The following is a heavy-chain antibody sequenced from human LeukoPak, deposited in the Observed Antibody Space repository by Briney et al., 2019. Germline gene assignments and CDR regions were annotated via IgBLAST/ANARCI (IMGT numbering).Heavy chain of an antibody. Sequence: GGSLRLSCAASGFTFSSYWMSWVRQAPGKGLEWVANIKQDGSEKYYVDSVKGRFTISRDNAKNSLYLQMNSLRAEVTAVYYCARDWGPWTYYYGMDVWGQGTTVTVSS. V-gene: IGHV3-7*03. CDR3: ARDWGPWTYYYGMDV. CDR2: IKQDGSEK. D-gene: IGHD3-16*01. CDR1: GFTFSSYW. J-gene: IGHJ6*02.